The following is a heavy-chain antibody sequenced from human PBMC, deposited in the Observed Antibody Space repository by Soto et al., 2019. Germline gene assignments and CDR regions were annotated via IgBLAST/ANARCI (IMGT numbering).Heavy chain of an antibody. CDR2: FIPMFNRP. CDR3: ARGQFHHVSNYYYALDV. Sequence: QVQLVQSGAEVKKPGSSVKVSCKASGGTFSSYVISWVRQAPGQGLEWMGGFIPMFNRPHSARKFQGRVTITADESTSTAYMDLSSLRSEDTAVYYCARGQFHHVSNYYYALDVWGQGTTVTFSS. V-gene: IGHV1-69*01. J-gene: IGHJ6*02. CDR1: GGTFSSYV.